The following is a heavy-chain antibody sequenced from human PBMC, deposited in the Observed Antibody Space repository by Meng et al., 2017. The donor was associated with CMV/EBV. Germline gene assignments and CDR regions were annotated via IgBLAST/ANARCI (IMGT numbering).Heavy chain of an antibody. Sequence: SETLSLTCTVSGGSISSYYWSWIRQPPGKGLEWIGYIYYSGSTNYNPSLKSRVTISVDTSKNQFSLKLSSVTAADTAVYYCARDRLYGITGTTSGYDHWGQGTLVTVSS. J-gene: IGHJ4*02. V-gene: IGHV4-59*01. CDR2: IYYSGST. CDR3: ARDRLYGITGTTSGYDH. D-gene: IGHD1-7*01. CDR1: GGSISSYY.